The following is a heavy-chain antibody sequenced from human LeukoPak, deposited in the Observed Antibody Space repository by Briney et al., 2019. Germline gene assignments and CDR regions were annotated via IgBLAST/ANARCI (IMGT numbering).Heavy chain of an antibody. V-gene: IGHV1-18*01. Sequence: ASVKVSCKASAYTFTSYGISWVRQAPGQGLEWMGWISAYNGKTNYAQKLQGRVTMTTDTSTSTAYMELRSLRSDDTAVYYCARDRSSWPVLDYGGQGTLVTVSS. CDR1: AYTFTSYG. CDR2: ISAYNGKT. J-gene: IGHJ4*02. D-gene: IGHD6-13*01. CDR3: ARDRSSWPVLDY.